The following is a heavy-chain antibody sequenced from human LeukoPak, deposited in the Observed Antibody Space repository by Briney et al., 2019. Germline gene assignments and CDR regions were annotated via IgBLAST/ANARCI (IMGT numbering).Heavy chain of an antibody. CDR3: AADLQLLWFGELFDAFDI. CDR1: GFTFTSSA. V-gene: IGHV1-58*02. D-gene: IGHD3-10*01. CDR2: IVVGSGNT. Sequence: SVKVSCKASGFTFTSSAMQWVRQARGQRLEWIGWIVVGSGNTNYAQKFQERVTITRDMSTSTAYMELGSLRSEDTAVYYCAADLQLLWFGELFDAFDIWGQGTMVTVSS. J-gene: IGHJ3*02.